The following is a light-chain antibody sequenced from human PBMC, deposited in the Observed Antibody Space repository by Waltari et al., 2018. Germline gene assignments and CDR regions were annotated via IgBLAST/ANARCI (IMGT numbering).Light chain of an antibody. V-gene: IGKV1-5*01. CDR1: QSISSR. Sequence: DIQMTQSPSTLSASVGDRVTITCRANQSISSRLAWYQQKPGKAPKLLIYDASSLESGVPSRFSGSGSGTEFTLTISSLQPDDFATYYCQQYNSYRTFGQGTKVEIK. CDR2: DAS. CDR3: QQYNSYRT. J-gene: IGKJ1*01.